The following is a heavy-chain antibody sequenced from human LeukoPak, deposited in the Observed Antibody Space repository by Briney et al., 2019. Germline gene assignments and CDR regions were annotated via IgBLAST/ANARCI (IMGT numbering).Heavy chain of an antibody. Sequence: ASVKVSCKASGYTFTGYYMHWVRQAPGQGLEWMGWMNPNSGGTNYAQKFQGRVTMTRDTSISTAYMELSRLRSDDTAVYYCARGKKYYDFWSGYYYYMDVWGKGTTVTVPS. CDR1: GYTFTGYY. V-gene: IGHV1-2*02. D-gene: IGHD3-3*01. CDR2: MNPNSGGT. J-gene: IGHJ6*03. CDR3: ARGKKYYDFWSGYYYYMDV.